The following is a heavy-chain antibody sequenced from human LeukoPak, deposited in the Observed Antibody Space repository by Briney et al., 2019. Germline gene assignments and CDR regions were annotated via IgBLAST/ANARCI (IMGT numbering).Heavy chain of an antibody. CDR2: INQDGSAK. CDR3: ATSAAAAGSD. J-gene: IGHJ4*02. CDR1: GFIFSNYW. D-gene: IGHD6-13*01. V-gene: IGHV3-7*03. Sequence: PGGSLRLSCAASGFIFSNYWMSWVCQAPGKGLEWVANINQDGSAKYYVDSVKGRFTISRDNAQNSLYLQVNSLRAEDTAVYYCATSAAAAGSDWGQGTLVTVSS.